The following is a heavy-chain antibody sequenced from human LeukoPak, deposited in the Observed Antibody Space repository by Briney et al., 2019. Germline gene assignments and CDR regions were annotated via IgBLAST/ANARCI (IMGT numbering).Heavy chain of an antibody. J-gene: IGHJ4*02. CDR2: ISSSSSTI. CDR3: ARAYDSSGYYPYYFDY. V-gene: IGHV3-48*01. CDR1: GFTFSSYE. Sequence: GGSLRLSCAASGFTFSSYEMNWVRQAPGKGLEWVSYISSSSSTIYYADSVKGRFTISRDNAKNSLYLQMDSLRAEDTAVYYCARAYDSSGYYPYYFDYWGQGTLVTVSS. D-gene: IGHD3-22*01.